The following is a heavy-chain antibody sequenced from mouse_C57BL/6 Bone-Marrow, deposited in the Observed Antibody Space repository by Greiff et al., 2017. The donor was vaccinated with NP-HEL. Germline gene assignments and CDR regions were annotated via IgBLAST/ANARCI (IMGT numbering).Heavy chain of an antibody. CDR1: GFNIKDDY. V-gene: IGHV14-4*01. CDR2: IDPENGDT. CDR3: TTRITTVVDV. Sequence: VQLQQSGAELVRPGASVKLSCTASGFNIKDDYMHWVKQRPEQGLEWIGWIDPENGDTESASKFQGKATITADTSSNTAYLQLSSLTSEDTAVYYCTTRITTVVDVWGTGTTVTVSS. J-gene: IGHJ1*03. D-gene: IGHD1-1*01.